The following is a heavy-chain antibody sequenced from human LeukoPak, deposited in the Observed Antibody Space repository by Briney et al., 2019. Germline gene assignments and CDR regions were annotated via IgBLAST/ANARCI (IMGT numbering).Heavy chain of an antibody. CDR3: AGWAGGSGWYFFDY. CDR2: INAGNGNT. Sequence: ASVKVSCKASGYTFTSYAMHWVRQAPGQRLEWMGWINAGNGNTKYSQKFQGRVTITRDTSASTAYMELSSLRSEDTAVYYCAGWAGGSGWYFFDYWGQGTLVTVSS. D-gene: IGHD6-19*01. J-gene: IGHJ4*02. V-gene: IGHV1-3*01. CDR1: GYTFTSYA.